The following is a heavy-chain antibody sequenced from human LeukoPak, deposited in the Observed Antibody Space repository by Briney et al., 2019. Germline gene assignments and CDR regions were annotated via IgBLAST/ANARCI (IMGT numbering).Heavy chain of an antibody. V-gene: IGHV4-59*11. D-gene: IGHD3-16*01. CDR1: GGSISGHY. CDR3: ARFGVDYDMDV. CDR2: IHYSGKA. Sequence: SETLSLTCTVSGGSISGHYWTWVRQPPGEGLEWIGQIHYSGKADYNPSLRSRITISVDTSKNQMFLKVTSVTAADTAVYYCARFGVDYDMDVWGQGTTVTAS. J-gene: IGHJ6*01.